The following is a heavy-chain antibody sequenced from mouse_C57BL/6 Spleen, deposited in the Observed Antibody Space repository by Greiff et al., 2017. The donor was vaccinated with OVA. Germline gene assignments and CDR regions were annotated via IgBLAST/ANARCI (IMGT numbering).Heavy chain of an antibody. CDR3: AREDDVEAMDY. CDR2: ISYDGSN. Sequence: DVKLVESGPGLVKPSQSLSLTCSVTGYSITSGYYWNWIRQFPGNKLEWMGYISYDGSNNYNPSLKNRISITRDTSKNQFFLKLNSVTTEDTATYYCAREDDVEAMDYWGQGTSVTVSS. CDR1: GYSITSGYY. J-gene: IGHJ4*01. D-gene: IGHD2-12*01. V-gene: IGHV3-6*01.